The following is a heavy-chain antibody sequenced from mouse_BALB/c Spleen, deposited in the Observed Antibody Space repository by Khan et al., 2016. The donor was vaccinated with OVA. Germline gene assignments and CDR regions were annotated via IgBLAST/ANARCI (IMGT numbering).Heavy chain of an antibody. V-gene: IGHV3-2*02. CDR3: ARTARIKY. J-gene: IGHJ2*01. D-gene: IGHD1-2*01. Sequence: EVQLQESGPGLVKPSQSLSLTCTVTGYSITSSYGWNWIRQFPGNKLEWMGYISYSGSTNYNQSFKSRISITRDTSKNQFFLQLNSVTTEDTATYYCARTARIKYWGQGTTLTVSS. CDR2: ISYSGST. CDR1: GYSITSSYG.